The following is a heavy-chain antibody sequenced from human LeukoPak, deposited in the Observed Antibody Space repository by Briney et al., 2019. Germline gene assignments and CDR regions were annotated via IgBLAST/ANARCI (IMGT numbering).Heavy chain of an antibody. Sequence: GGSLRLSCVASGLTFGNYGMNWVRQAPGKGLEWVSSIGGSGSTTYYADSVRGRFTISRDNAKNSLYLQMNSLRAEDTAVYYCARDPNSSGWPFDYWGQGILVTVSS. J-gene: IGHJ4*02. CDR3: ARDPNSSGWPFDY. CDR2: IGGSGSTT. D-gene: IGHD6-19*01. V-gene: IGHV3-21*01. CDR1: GLTFGNYG.